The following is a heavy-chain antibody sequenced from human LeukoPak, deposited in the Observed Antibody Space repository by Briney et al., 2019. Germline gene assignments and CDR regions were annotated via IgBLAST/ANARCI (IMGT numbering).Heavy chain of an antibody. V-gene: IGHV1-3*01. CDR3: ARGGTTWYRGYWFDP. CDR2: IDVDDGNT. J-gene: IGHJ5*02. CDR1: GYTFTAYA. D-gene: IGHD1-26*01. Sequence: ASVKVSCKASGYTFTAYAIHWVRQAPGQRLEWMGWIDVDDGNTKYSEKLQGRALITRDTSASTAYMDLNSLRSEDTAVYYCARGGTTWYRGYWFDPWGQGTLATVSS.